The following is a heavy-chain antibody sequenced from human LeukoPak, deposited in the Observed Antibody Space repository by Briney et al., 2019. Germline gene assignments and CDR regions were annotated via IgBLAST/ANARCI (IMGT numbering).Heavy chain of an antibody. V-gene: IGHV4-34*01. J-gene: IGHJ4*02. Sequence: SETLSLTCAVYGGSLSDDYWSWIRQPPGKGLEWIGEINHSGSTNYNPSLQSRVTISVDTSKNQFSLKLTSVTATDTAVYYCARDPLYYDSSGYPFDYWGQGTLVTVSS. CDR1: GGSLSDDY. CDR3: ARDPLYYDSSGYPFDY. CDR2: INHSGST. D-gene: IGHD3-22*01.